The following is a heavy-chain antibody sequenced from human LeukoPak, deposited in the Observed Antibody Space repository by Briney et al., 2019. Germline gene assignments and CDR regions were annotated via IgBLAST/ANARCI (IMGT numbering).Heavy chain of an antibody. J-gene: IGHJ4*02. CDR2: ISSSSSYI. CDR1: GFTFSSYS. D-gene: IGHD5-18*01. CDR3: ARGRYSYGSPTAFDY. V-gene: IGHV3-21*01. Sequence: GWYLRLSCSASGFTFSSYSLSWVRQAPGKGLEWVSSISSSSSYIYYADSVKGRFTISRDNAKNSLDLQMNSLRAEDTAVYYCARGRYSYGSPTAFDYWGQGTLVTVSS.